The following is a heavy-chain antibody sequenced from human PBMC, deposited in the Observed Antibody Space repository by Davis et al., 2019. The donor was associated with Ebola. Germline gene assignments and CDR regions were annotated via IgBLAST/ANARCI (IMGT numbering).Heavy chain of an antibody. CDR3: ASRHSTVATDYFDN. CDR2: ISYSGTTI. Sequence: PGGSLRLSCAASGFTFSDYYMNWVRQPPGTVLALVSSISYSGTTIYYADSMKGRFTISRDNSRNTLYLQMNSLRAEDTAVYYCASRHSTVATDYFDNWGQGTLVTVSS. V-gene: IGHV3-11*01. J-gene: IGHJ4*02. CDR1: GFTFSDYY. D-gene: IGHD4-17*01.